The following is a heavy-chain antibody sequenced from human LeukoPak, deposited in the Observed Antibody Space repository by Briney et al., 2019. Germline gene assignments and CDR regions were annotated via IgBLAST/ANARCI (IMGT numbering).Heavy chain of an antibody. V-gene: IGHV3-7*01. Sequence: PGGSLRLSCAASGFTLSYYWMSWVRQAPGKGLEWVANIQEDGSNKYYVGSVKGRFTISRDNAKNSVYLQMNSLRAEDTAVYYCAREARGTRAAFDIWGQGTVATVS. CDR2: IQEDGSNK. CDR3: AREARGTRAAFDI. D-gene: IGHD1-1*01. J-gene: IGHJ3*02. CDR1: GFTLSYYW.